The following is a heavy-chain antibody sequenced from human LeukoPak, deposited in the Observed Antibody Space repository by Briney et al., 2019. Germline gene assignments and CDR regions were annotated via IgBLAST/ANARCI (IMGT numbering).Heavy chain of an antibody. CDR3: ARDVVSVGDY. D-gene: IGHD1-26*01. CDR1: GGTFSSYA. Sequence: ASVKVSCKASGGTFSSYAISWVRQAPGQGLEWTGRIIPILGIANYAQKFQGRVTITADKSTSTAYMELSSLRSEDTAVYYCARDVVSVGDYWGQGTLVTVSS. CDR2: IIPILGIA. V-gene: IGHV1-69*04. J-gene: IGHJ4*02.